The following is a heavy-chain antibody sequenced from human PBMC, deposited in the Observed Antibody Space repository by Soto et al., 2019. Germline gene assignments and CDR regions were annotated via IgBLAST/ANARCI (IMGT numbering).Heavy chain of an antibody. CDR3: ASGERWLHSSSDY. CDR1: GGSVSGPYNY. Sequence: SETLSLTCSVSGGSVSGPYNYWSWIRQPPGKGLEWIGYIHNSGTTHYNPSLKSRVTISLDTSKNQLSLHLSSVTAADTAVYYCASGERWLHSSSDYWGAATMLPV. V-gene: IGHV4-61*01. D-gene: IGHD4-17*01. J-gene: IGHJ4*02. CDR2: IHNSGTT.